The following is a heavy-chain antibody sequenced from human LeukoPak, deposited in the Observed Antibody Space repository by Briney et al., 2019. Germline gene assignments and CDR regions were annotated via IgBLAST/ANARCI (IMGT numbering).Heavy chain of an antibody. CDR3: GRGGITRFAFDI. J-gene: IGHJ3*02. Sequence: PSETLSLTCTVSGXSISSGDDYWSSIRQPPGKGLEWIGYISYSGSTSYNTSLKSRVTISVDTSKNQFSLKLSSVTAADTAVFYCGRGGITRFAFDIWGQGTMVTVSS. V-gene: IGHV4-30-4*01. CDR2: ISYSGST. CDR1: GXSISSGDDY. D-gene: IGHD3-9*01.